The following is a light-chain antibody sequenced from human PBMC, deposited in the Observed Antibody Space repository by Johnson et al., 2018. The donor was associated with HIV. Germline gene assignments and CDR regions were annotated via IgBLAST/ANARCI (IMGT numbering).Light chain of an antibody. CDR2: ENN. V-gene: IGLV1-51*02. J-gene: IGLJ1*01. CDR3: GTWDSSLRGGV. Sequence: QSVLTQPPSVSAAPGQKVTISCSGSSSNIGNNYVSWYQQLPGTAPKLLIYENNKRPSGIPDRFSGSKSGTSATLGITGLQTGDAADYYCGTWDSSLRGGVLGTGTKVTVL. CDR1: SSNIGNNY.